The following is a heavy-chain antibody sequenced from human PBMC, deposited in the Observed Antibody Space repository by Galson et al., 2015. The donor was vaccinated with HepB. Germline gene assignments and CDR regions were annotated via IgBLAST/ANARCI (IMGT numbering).Heavy chain of an antibody. D-gene: IGHD3-3*01. CDR2: IIPIFGTA. CDR1: GGTFSSYA. J-gene: IGHJ5*02. CDR3: ARGRGVTIFGVDMFDP. V-gene: IGHV1-69*13. Sequence: SVKVSCKASGGTFSSYAISWVRQAPGQGLEWMGGIIPIFGTANYAQKFQGRVTITADESTSTAYMELSSLRSEDTAVYYCARGRGVTIFGVDMFDPWGQGTLVTVSS.